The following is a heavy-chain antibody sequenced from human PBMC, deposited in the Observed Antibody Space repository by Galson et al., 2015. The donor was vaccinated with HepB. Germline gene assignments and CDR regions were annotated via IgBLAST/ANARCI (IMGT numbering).Heavy chain of an antibody. CDR1: GFSLGTSGMC. CDR3: ARIRRTTGTTLYGMDV. D-gene: IGHD1-1*01. CDR2: IDWDDDK. J-gene: IGHJ6*02. Sequence: PALVKPTQTLTLTCTFSGFSLGTSGMCVSWIRQPPGKALEWLGIIDWDDDKYYSTSLKTRLTIPKDTSKNQVVLTMTNMDPEDTATYYCARIRRTTGTTLYGMDVWGQGTTVTVSS. V-gene: IGHV2-70*01.